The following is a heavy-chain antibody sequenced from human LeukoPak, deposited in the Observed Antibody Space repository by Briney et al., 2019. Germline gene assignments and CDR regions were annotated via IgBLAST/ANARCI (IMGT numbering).Heavy chain of an antibody. CDR1: GYTFTGYY. CDR3: ARVHSSGWYYGMDV. D-gene: IGHD6-19*01. J-gene: IGHJ6*02. CDR2: INPNSGGT. V-gene: IGHV1-2*02. Sequence: ASVKVSCKASGYTFTGYYMHWVRQAPGQGLEWMGWINPNSGGTNYAQKFQGRVTMTRDTSINTGYMELSRLRSDDTAVYYCARVHSSGWYYGMDVWGQGTTVTVSS.